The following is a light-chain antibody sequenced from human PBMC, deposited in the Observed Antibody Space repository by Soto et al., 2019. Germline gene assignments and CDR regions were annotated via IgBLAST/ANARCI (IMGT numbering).Light chain of an antibody. CDR3: QSYDSSLSGYV. J-gene: IGLJ1*01. CDR2: GNS. V-gene: IGLV1-40*01. Sequence: QSVLTQPPSVSGAPGQRVTISCTGSSSNIGAGYDVHWYQQLPVTAPKLLIYGNSNRPSGVPDRFSGSKSGTSASLAITGLQAEDEADYYCQSYDSSLSGYVFGTGT. CDR1: SSNIGAGYD.